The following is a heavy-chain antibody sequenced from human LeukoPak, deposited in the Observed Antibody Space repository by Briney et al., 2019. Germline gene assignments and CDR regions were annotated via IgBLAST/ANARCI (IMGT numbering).Heavy chain of an antibody. J-gene: IGHJ5*02. D-gene: IGHD6-19*01. Sequence: GGSLRLSCAASGFTVSSNYMSWVRQAPGKGLEWVSVIYSGGSTYYADSVKGRFTISRDKSKNTLYLQMNSLRAEDTAVYYCARHGRLSSGSSNWFDPWGQGTLVTVSS. CDR3: ARHGRLSSGSSNWFDP. V-gene: IGHV3-53*01. CDR2: IYSGGST. CDR1: GFTVSSNY.